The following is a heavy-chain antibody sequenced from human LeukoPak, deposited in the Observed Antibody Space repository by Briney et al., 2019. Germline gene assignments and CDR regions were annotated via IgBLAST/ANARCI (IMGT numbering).Heavy chain of an antibody. D-gene: IGHD5-18*01. CDR1: GFSLSTNGVG. Sequence: SGPTLVNPTQTLTLTCTFSGFSLSTNGVGVGWIRQPPGKALGWLALIYWNDDKRYSPSLKSRLTITKDTSKNHVVLTVTNVDPVDTATYYCAHSRYNYGYLFDYWGQGTLVTVSS. V-gene: IGHV2-5*01. J-gene: IGHJ4*02. CDR2: IYWNDDK. CDR3: AHSRYNYGYLFDY.